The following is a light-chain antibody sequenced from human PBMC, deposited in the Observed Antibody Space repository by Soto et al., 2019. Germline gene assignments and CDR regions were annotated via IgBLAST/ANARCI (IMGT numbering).Light chain of an antibody. V-gene: IGKV1-33*01. CDR1: QDISNY. Sequence: DIQMTQSPSSLSATVGDRVTITCQASQDISNYLNWYQQKPGKAPNLLIYEASNLEAGVPSRFSGSGSGTDFTFTISSLQPEDIGTYYCQQYDNVFTFGQGTRLEIK. J-gene: IGKJ5*01. CDR2: EAS. CDR3: QQYDNVFT.